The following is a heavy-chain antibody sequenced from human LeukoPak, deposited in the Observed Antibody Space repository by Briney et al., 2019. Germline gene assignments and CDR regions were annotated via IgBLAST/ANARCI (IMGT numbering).Heavy chain of an antibody. Sequence: GGSLRLSCAASGFTFSDYYMSWIRQAPGKGLEWVSYISSSGSTIYYADSVKGRFTISRDNAKNSLYLQMNNLRAEDTAVYYCAREVGYCTNGVCYTNQARYMDVWGKGTTVTVSS. CDR3: AREVGYCTNGVCYTNQARYMDV. CDR1: GFTFSDYY. D-gene: IGHD2-8*01. J-gene: IGHJ6*03. V-gene: IGHV3-11*04. CDR2: ISSSGSTI.